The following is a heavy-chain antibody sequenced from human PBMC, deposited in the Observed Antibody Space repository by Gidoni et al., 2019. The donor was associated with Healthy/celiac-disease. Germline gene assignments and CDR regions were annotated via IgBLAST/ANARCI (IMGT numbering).Heavy chain of an antibody. Sequence: QVQLQQWGAGLLKPSETLSLPCAVYGGSFRGYYWSWIRQPPGKGLEWLGEINHSGSTNYNPSLKSRVTISVDTSKNQFSLKLSSVTAADTAVYYCAARRGYYYYYMDVWGKGTTVTVSS. V-gene: IGHV4-34*01. D-gene: IGHD6-6*01. CDR3: AARRGYYYYYMDV. CDR1: GGSFRGYY. CDR2: INHSGST. J-gene: IGHJ6*03.